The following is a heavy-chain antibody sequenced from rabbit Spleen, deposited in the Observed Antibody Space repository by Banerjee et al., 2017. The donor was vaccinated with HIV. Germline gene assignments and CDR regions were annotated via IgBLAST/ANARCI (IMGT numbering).Heavy chain of an antibody. V-gene: IGHV1S45*01. CDR1: GFSFSDRDV. CDR2: INTATGKA. CDR3: ARDLPDIIGWNFAW. J-gene: IGHJ3*01. D-gene: IGHD1-1*01. Sequence: QEHLEESGGGLVKPETSLTLTCKASGFSFSDRDVMCWVRQAPGKGLEWIACINTATGKAVYASWAKGRFTFSKTSSTTVTLQMTSLTAADTATYFCARDLPDIIGWNFAWWGQGTLVTVS.